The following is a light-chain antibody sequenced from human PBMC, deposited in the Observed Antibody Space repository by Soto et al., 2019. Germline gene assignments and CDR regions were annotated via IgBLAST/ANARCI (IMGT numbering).Light chain of an antibody. V-gene: IGLV1-40*01. CDR2: GNS. Sequence: QAVVTQPPSVSGAPGQRVTISCTGRSSNIGAGYDVHWYQQLPGTAPKLLLYGNSNRPSGVPDRFSGSKSGTSASLAITGLQAEDEADYYCQSYDSSLSGVVFGGGTKLTVL. CDR3: QSYDSSLSGVV. J-gene: IGLJ2*01. CDR1: SSNIGAGYD.